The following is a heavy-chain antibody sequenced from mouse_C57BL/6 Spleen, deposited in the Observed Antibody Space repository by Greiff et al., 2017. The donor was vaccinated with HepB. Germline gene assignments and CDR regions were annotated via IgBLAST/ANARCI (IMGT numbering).Heavy chain of an antibody. CDR3: ARNYDYDRYFDV. J-gene: IGHJ1*03. V-gene: IGHV1-59*01. CDR1: GYTFTSYW. CDR2: IDPSDSYT. Sequence: VQLQQPGAELVRPGTSVKLSCKASGYTFTSYWMHWVKQRPGQGLEWIGVIDPSDSYTNYNQKFKGKATLTVDTSSSTAYMPLSSLTSEVSAVYYCARNYDYDRYFDVWGTGTTVTVSS. D-gene: IGHD2-4*01.